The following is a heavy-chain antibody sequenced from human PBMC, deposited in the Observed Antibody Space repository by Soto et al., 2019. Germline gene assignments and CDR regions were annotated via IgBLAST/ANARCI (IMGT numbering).Heavy chain of an antibody. J-gene: IGHJ4*02. D-gene: IGHD3-22*01. V-gene: IGHV1-3*01. Sequence: VKGSCKDSGYTFRHYIIHWVRQAPGQRLEWMGWISADSGDTKYSQNFQGRITITRDTSASTVYMELSSLRSEETAVYYCARYFDRGDYSFDYWGQGTLVTVSS. CDR3: ARYFDRGDYSFDY. CDR1: GYTFRHYI. CDR2: ISADSGDT.